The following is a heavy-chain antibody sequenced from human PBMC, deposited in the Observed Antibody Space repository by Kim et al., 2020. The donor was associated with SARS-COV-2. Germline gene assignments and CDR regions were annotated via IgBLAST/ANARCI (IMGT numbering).Heavy chain of an antibody. CDR2: ISATGST. V-gene: IGHV4-61*02. CDR1: GDSISGYTYY. J-gene: IGHJ4*02. D-gene: IGHD1-1*01. CDR3: AREGRWSTSLDY. Sequence: SETLSLTCTVSGDSISGYTYYWNWIRQPAGKGLEWIGRISATGSTNYNPSLKSRDTISVDTSKNQFSLKLTSVTAADTAVYYCAREGRWSTSLDYWGQGTLVTVSS.